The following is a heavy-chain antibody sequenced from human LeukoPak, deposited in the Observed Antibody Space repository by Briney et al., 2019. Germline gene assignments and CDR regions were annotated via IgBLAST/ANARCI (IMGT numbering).Heavy chain of an antibody. CDR2: ISWNSVDI. D-gene: IGHD3-22*01. Sequence: GGSLRLSCAASGFTFDDYAMHWVRQAPGKGLEWVSGISWNSVDIGYGDSVKGRSTISRDNAKNSLFLQMNSLRADDTALYYCAKVSYDSSGSYFSLDYWGQGTLVTVSS. CDR3: AKVSYDSSGSYFSLDY. J-gene: IGHJ4*02. CDR1: GFTFDDYA. V-gene: IGHV3-9*01.